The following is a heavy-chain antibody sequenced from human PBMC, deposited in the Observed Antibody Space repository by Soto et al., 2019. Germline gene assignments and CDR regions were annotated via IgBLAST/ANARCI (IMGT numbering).Heavy chain of an antibody. Sequence: EVQLVESGGGLVQPGRSLRLSCVASGFTFDDFAMHWVRQAPGKGLEWVSGINWNRGSIGYADSVKGRFTISRDNAKNSLYLQMNSLRAEDTALYYCAKDIDYDFWSGGMDVWGKGTTVTVSS. CDR1: GFTFDDFA. J-gene: IGHJ6*03. CDR2: INWNRGSI. D-gene: IGHD3-3*01. CDR3: AKDIDYDFWSGGMDV. V-gene: IGHV3-9*01.